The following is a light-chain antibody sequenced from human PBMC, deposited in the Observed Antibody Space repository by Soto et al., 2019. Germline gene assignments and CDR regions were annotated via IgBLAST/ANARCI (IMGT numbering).Light chain of an antibody. CDR1: QGINKF. J-gene: IGKJ2*01. CDR2: GAS. CDR3: QQLTNFRFT. V-gene: IGKV1-9*01. Sequence: IQLTQSPSSLSASVGDRVTITCRASQGINKFLARYQQRPGKAPQLLVYGASTLQSGVPSRFSGSGSGTDFTLTISSLQPEDFATYYCQQLTNFRFTFGQGTKLDIK.